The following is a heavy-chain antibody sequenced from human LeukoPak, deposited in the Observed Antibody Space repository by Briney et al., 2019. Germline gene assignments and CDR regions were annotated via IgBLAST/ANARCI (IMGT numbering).Heavy chain of an antibody. Sequence: PAGYLRLSCAASTFTFNSYSMNWVRQAPGKGLEWVSSISSSSSYIYYADSVKGRFTISRDNAKNSLYLQMNSLRAEDTAVCYCARALGATIGFDYWGQGTLVTVSS. D-gene: IGHD5-12*01. CDR2: ISSSSSYI. CDR1: TFTFNSYS. CDR3: ARALGATIGFDY. V-gene: IGHV3-21*01. J-gene: IGHJ4*02.